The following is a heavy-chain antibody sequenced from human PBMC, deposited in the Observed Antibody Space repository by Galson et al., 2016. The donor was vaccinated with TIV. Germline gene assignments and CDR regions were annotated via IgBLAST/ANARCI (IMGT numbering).Heavy chain of an antibody. Sequence: ASGGKFSSYVISWVRQAPGQGPEWMGRIIAIFGTTKYAQKFQGRVTITADESTDTAYVELNSLTSEDTAVYYCARAKNYYDNWFDPWGQGTLVTVSS. V-gene: IGHV1-69*15. CDR3: ARAKNYYDNWFDP. D-gene: IGHD3-10*01. CDR1: GGKFSSYV. CDR2: IIAIFGTT. J-gene: IGHJ5*02.